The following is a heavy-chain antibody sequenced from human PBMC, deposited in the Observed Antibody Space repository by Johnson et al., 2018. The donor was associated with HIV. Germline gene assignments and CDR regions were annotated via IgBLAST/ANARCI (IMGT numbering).Heavy chain of an antibody. J-gene: IGHJ3*02. V-gene: IGHV3-11*04. CDR2: ISSSGTTI. D-gene: IGHD4-17*01. Sequence: QEQLVESGGGLVQPGGSLRLSCAASGFTFSDYYMSWIRQAPGKGLEWVSYISSSGTTIYYADSVKGRFTISRDNAKNSLYRQMNSLRVGDTAVHYCARDSTPWGGDYVGYGFDIWGQGTMVIVSS. CDR3: ARDSTPWGGDYVGYGFDI. CDR1: GFTFSDYY.